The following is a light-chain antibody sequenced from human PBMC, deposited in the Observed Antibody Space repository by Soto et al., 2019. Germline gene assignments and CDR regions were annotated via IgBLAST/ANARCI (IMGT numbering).Light chain of an antibody. CDR2: EGS. V-gene: IGLV2-23*01. Sequence: QSVLTQPASVSGSPGQSITISCTGVSSDVGGYYFVSWYQHHSGKAPKLMVYEGSKRPSGVSNRFSGSKSDNTASLTISGLQAEDEADYHCCSYAGSRTFVFGGGTKLTVL. CDR3: CSYAGSRTFV. J-gene: IGLJ2*01. CDR1: SSDVGGYYF.